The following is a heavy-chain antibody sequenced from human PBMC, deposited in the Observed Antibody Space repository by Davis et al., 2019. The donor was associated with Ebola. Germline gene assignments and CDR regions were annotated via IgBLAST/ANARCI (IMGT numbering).Heavy chain of an antibody. J-gene: IGHJ4*02. CDR2: IYYSGST. D-gene: IGHD6-13*01. V-gene: IGHV4-61*01. CDR1: GGSVSRGSYY. CDR3: ARAWYGSNFDY. Sequence: MPGGSLRLSCTVSGGSVSRGSYYWSWIRQPPGKGLEWIGYIYYSGSTNYKPSLKSRVTISVDTSKNQFSLKLSSVTAADTAVYYCARAWYGSNFDYWGQGSLVTVSS.